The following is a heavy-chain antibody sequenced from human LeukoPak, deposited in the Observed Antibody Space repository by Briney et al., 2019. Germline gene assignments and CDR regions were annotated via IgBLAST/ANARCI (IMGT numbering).Heavy chain of an antibody. D-gene: IGHD4-17*01. J-gene: IGHJ4*02. CDR2: INHSGST. CDR3: ARGEYGDYNARPDY. Sequence: PSETLSLTCAVYGGSFSGYYWSWIRQPPGKGLEWIGEINHSGSTNYNPSLKSRVVISVDTSKNQFSLKLSSVTAADTAVYYCARGEYGDYNARPDYWGQGTKVTVSS. V-gene: IGHV4-34*01. CDR1: GGSFSGYY.